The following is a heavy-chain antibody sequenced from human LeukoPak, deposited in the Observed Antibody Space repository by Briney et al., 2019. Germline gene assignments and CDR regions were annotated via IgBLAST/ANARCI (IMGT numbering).Heavy chain of an antibody. CDR2: ISSSSTYI. D-gene: IGHD2-15*01. J-gene: IGHJ5*02. CDR3: AKDLVMDIVVVVAAPNWFDP. CDR1: GFTFSSYS. Sequence: PGGSLRLSCAASGFTFSSYSTNWVRQAPGKGLEWVSFISSSSTYIYYADSVKGRFTISRDNSKNTLYLQMNSLRAEDTAVYYCAKDLVMDIVVVVAAPNWFDPWGQGTLVTVSS. V-gene: IGHV3-21*04.